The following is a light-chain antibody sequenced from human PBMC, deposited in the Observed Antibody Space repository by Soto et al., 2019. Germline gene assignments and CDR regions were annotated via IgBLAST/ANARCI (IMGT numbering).Light chain of an antibody. J-gene: IGKJ4*01. CDR2: VAS. V-gene: IGKV3-15*01. CDR3: QQYNNWPLT. CDR1: QSIRSN. Sequence: EIVMTQSPATLSVSPGERASLSCRASQSIRSNLAWYQQKPGQTPRLLIYVASTRATGIPARFTGSGSGTDFTLTISSLQSEDCAIYYCQQYNNWPLTFGVGTKVEIK.